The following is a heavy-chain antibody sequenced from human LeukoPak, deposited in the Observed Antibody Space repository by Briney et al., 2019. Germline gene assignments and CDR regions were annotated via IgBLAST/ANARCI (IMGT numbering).Heavy chain of an antibody. D-gene: IGHD1-26*01. V-gene: IGHV3-48*01. CDR1: GFTFSSYY. CDR3: AKERGLSGSYPFDY. CDR2: ISRSSSTI. J-gene: IGHJ4*02. Sequence: GGSLRLSCAGSGFTFSSYYMIWVRQAPGKGLEWVSYISRSSSTIYYADSVKGRFTMSRDNSKNTLYLQMNSLRAEDTAVYYCAKERGLSGSYPFDYWGQGTLVTVSS.